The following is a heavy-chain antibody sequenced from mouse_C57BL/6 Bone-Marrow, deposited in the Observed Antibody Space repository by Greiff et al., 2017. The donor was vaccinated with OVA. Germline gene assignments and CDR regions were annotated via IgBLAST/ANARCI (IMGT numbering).Heavy chain of an antibody. Sequence: VKLQQPGAELVKPGASVKLSCKASGYTFTSYWMQWVKQRPGQGLEWIGEIDPSDSYTNYNQKFKGKATLTVDTSSSTAYMQLSSLTSEDSAVYYCARDYYDSFDYWGQGTTLTVSS. V-gene: IGHV1-50*01. CDR3: ARDYYDSFDY. CDR2: IDPSDSYT. CDR1: GYTFTSYW. J-gene: IGHJ2*01. D-gene: IGHD2-4*01.